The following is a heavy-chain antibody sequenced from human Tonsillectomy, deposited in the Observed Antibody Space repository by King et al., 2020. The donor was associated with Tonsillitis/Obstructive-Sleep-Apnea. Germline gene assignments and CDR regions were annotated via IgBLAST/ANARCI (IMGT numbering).Heavy chain of an antibody. CDR1: GFTFSGYA. V-gene: IGHV3-23*04. D-gene: IGHD1-14*01. J-gene: IGHJ6*02. CDR3: SKDRRAPGFYYGMDV. CDR2: SSGSGART. Sequence: VQLVESGGGLVQPGESLRLSCAASGFTFSGYAMTWVRQAPGKGLEWVSGSSGSGARTYYAESVKGRFTISRDNSKNTLYLQMNSLRAEDTALYYCSKDRRAPGFYYGMDVWGQGTTVIVSS.